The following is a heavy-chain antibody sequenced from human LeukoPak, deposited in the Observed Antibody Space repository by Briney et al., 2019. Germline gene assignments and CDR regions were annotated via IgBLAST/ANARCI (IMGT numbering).Heavy chain of an antibody. CDR3: ARDLSGSYNNGY. CDR2: ISSSSSYI. Sequence: GGSLRLSCAASGFTFSSYSMNWVRQAPGKGLEWVSSISSSSSYIYYADSVKGRFTISRDNAKNSLYLQMNSLRAEDTAVYYCARDLSGSYNNGYWGQGTLVTVSS. CDR1: GFTFSSYS. V-gene: IGHV3-21*01. J-gene: IGHJ4*02. D-gene: IGHD1-26*01.